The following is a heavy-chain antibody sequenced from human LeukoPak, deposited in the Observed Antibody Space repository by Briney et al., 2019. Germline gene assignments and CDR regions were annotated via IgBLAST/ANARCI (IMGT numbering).Heavy chain of an antibody. CDR2: ISAYNGNT. CDR1: GYTFTSYG. Sequence: ASVKVSCKASGYTFTSYGISWVRQAPGQGLEWMGWISAYNGNTSYAQKLQGRVTMTTDTSTSTAYMELRSLRSDDTAVYYCARDVDSGSYYGDAFDIWGQGTMVTVSS. CDR3: ARDVDSGSYYGDAFDI. J-gene: IGHJ3*02. D-gene: IGHD1-26*01. V-gene: IGHV1-18*01.